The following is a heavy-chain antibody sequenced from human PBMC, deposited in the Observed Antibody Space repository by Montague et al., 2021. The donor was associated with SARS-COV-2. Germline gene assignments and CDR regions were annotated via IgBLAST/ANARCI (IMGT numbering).Heavy chain of an antibody. CDR1: GFIFSNYA. V-gene: IGHV3-23*01. CDR3: AKHSSGYKRDFDY. D-gene: IGHD3-22*01. Sequence: SLRLSCAASGFIFSNYAMSWVRQAPGKGLEWVSAISTTGYSTFYADSVKGRFTISRDNSKNTLYLQMNSLRAEDTAVYYCAKHSSGYKRDFDYWGQGTLVTVSS. CDR2: ISTTGYST. J-gene: IGHJ4*02.